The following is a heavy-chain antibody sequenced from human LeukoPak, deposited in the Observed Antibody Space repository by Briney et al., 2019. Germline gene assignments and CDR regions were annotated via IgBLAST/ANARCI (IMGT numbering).Heavy chain of an antibody. D-gene: IGHD3-16*01. Sequence: KSSETLSLTCSVSGAAISSSGYYWGWIRQPPGKGLEWIATIYYSGSTYYNPSLKSRVTISVGTSKNQFSLRLSSVTAADTAVYYCARSLGGGFFHYWGQGTLVTVSS. CDR2: IYYSGST. J-gene: IGHJ4*02. V-gene: IGHV4-39*01. CDR3: ARSLGGGFFHY. CDR1: GAAISSSGYY.